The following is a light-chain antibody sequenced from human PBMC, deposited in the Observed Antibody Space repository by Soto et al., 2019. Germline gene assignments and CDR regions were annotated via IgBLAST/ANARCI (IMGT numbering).Light chain of an antibody. CDR3: LQYHNWPRT. J-gene: IGKJ1*01. CDR1: RDVGSD. Sequence: TQSPSSLAASVGEKIIITCRASRDVGSDVSWYQQKPGKAPKLLIYTASNLYTGVPSRFRGSRSGTEFTLTIRSLPSEDVATYYCLQYHNWPRTFGQGTKVDIK. V-gene: IGKV1-17*01. CDR2: TAS.